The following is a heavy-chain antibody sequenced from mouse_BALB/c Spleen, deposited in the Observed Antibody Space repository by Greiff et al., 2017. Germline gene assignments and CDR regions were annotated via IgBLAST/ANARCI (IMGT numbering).Heavy chain of an antibody. Sequence: EVMLVESGGGLVQPGGSLRLSCATSGFTFTDYYMSWVRQPPGKALEWLGFIRNKANGYTTEYSASVKGRFTISRDNSQSILYLQMNTLRAEDSATYYCAREGFYDYAAWFAYWGQGTLVTVSA. V-gene: IGHV7-3*02. CDR3: AREGFYDYAAWFAY. J-gene: IGHJ3*01. CDR2: IRNKANGYTT. D-gene: IGHD2-4*01. CDR1: GFTFTDYY.